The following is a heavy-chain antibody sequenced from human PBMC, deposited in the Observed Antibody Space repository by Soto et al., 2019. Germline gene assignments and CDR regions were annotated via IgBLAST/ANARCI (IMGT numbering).Heavy chain of an antibody. CDR3: ARGLAADGA. D-gene: IGHD6-13*01. V-gene: IGHV1-3*01. CDR1: GYTFTHYA. Sequence: QVQLVQSGAEVKKPGASVKFSCTASGYTFTHYAIHWVRHAPGQRLEWMGLINAGSGNTKYSQTFQGRLTFTKDTSASTAYMDLSSLRSEDTAIYYCARGLAADGAWGQGTLVTVSS. J-gene: IGHJ5*02. CDR2: INAGSGNT.